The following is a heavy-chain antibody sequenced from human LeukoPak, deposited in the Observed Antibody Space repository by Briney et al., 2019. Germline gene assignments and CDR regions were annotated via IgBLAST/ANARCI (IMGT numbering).Heavy chain of an antibody. CDR2: ISAYNGNT. V-gene: IGHV1-18*01. J-gene: IGHJ5*02. D-gene: IGHD3-22*01. CDR3: ARDSKYYYDSAGSRFDP. CDR1: GYTFTSYD. Sequence: ASVKVSCKASGYTFTSYDISWVRQAPGQGLEWMGWISAYNGNTNYAHKLQDRVTMTTDTSTNTAYMDLRSLISDDTAVYYCARDSKYYYDSAGSRFDPWGQGTLVTVSS.